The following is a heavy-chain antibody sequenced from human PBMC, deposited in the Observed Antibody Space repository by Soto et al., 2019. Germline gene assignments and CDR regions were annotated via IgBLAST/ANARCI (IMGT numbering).Heavy chain of an antibody. V-gene: IGHV3-21*01. Sequence: GGSLRFSCAASGFTFSSYSMNWVRQAPGKGLEWVSSISSSSSYIYYADSVKGRFTISRDNAKNSLYLQMNSLRAEDTAVYYCARAPRRVRGVIIGPFDPWGQGTLVTVSS. CDR3: ARAPRRVRGVIIGPFDP. J-gene: IGHJ5*02. CDR2: ISSSSSYI. D-gene: IGHD3-10*01. CDR1: GFTFSSYS.